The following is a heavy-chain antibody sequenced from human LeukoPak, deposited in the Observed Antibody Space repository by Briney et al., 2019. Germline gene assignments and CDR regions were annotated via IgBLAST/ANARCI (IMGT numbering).Heavy chain of an antibody. V-gene: IGHV4-34*01. CDR1: GGSFSGYY. Sequence: SETLSLTCAVYGGSFSGYYWSWIRQPPGRGLEWIGEINHSGSTNYNPSLKSRVTISVDTSKNQFSLKLSSVTAADTAVYYCARPRLSGSYYRVFDYWGQGTLVTVSS. J-gene: IGHJ4*02. CDR3: ARPRLSGSYYRVFDY. D-gene: IGHD1-26*01. CDR2: INHSGST.